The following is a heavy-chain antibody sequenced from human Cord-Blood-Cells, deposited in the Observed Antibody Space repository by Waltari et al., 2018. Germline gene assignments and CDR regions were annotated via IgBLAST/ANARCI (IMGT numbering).Heavy chain of an antibody. CDR3: AREGYGDYYFDY. V-gene: IGHV3-7*01. Sequence: EVQLVESGGGLVQPGGSLRLSCAASGFTFSSYWRSWVRQAPGKGMEWVANIKQDGSEKYYVDSVKGRFTISRDNAKNSLYLQMNSLRAEDTAVYYCAREGYGDYYFDYWGQGTLVTVSS. CDR2: IKQDGSEK. D-gene: IGHD4-17*01. CDR1: GFTFSSYW. J-gene: IGHJ4*02.